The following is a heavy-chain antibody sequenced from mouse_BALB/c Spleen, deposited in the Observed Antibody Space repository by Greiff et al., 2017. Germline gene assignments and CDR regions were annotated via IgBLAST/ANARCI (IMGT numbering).Heavy chain of an antibody. CDR2: ISYDGSN. CDR3: ARGGLRLAMDY. J-gene: IGHJ4*01. D-gene: IGHD2-4*01. CDR1: GYSITSGYY. Sequence: EVKLQESGPGLVKPSQSLSLTCSVTGYSITSGYYWNWIRQFPGNKLEWMGYISYDGSNNYNPSLKNRISITRDTSKNQFFLKLNSVTTEDTATYYCARGGLRLAMDYWGQGTSVTVSS. V-gene: IGHV3-6*02.